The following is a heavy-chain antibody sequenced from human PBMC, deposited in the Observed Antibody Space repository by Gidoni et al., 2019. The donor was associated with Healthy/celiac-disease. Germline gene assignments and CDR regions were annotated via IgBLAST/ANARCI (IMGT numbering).Heavy chain of an antibody. D-gene: IGHD5-12*01. CDR3: ARVSEMATEGWFDP. CDR2: IIPILGIA. Sequence: QVQLVQSGAEVKKPGSSVKVSCKASGGTFSSYTISWVRQAPGQGLEWMGRIIPILGIANYAQKFQGRVTITADKSTSTAYMELSSLRSEDTAVYYCARVSEMATEGWFDPWGQGTLVTVSS. V-gene: IGHV1-69*02. CDR1: GGTFSSYT. J-gene: IGHJ5*02.